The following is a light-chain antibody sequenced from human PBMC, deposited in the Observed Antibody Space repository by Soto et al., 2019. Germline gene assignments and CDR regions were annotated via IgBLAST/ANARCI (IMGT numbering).Light chain of an antibody. CDR2: GNI. CDR3: QSYDSSLRGYV. V-gene: IGLV1-40*01. Sequence: QSVLTQPPSVSGAPGQRVTISCTGSSSNIGAGYAVHWYQQLPGTAPKLLIYGNINRPSGVPDRFSGSKSGTSASLAITGRQAEDEADYFCQSYDSSLRGYVFGTGNKLTVL. J-gene: IGLJ1*01. CDR1: SSNIGAGYA.